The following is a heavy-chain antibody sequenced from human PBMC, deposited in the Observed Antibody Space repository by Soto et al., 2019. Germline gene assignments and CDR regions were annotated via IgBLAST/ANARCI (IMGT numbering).Heavy chain of an antibody. CDR3: AKSQEIGTHFFDS. Sequence: GGSLRLSCAASGFTFSGFDMHWVRQPTGKGLEWVSSIGTAGDTYYAVSVKGRFTISRDNAKNSLSLQMNSLRAGDMAVYFCAKSQEIGTHFFDSWGQGTQVTVSS. CDR1: GFTFSGFD. D-gene: IGHD6-13*01. V-gene: IGHV3-13*01. CDR2: IGTAGDT. J-gene: IGHJ4*02.